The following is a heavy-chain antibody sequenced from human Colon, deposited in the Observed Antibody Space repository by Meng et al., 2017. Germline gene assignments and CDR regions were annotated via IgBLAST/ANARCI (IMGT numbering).Heavy chain of an antibody. CDR1: RVSVTSGQF. J-gene: IGHJ4*02. CDR2: FHYTGPI. CDR3: AASSGWYRIDS. D-gene: IGHD6-19*01. V-gene: IGHV4-4*02. Sequence: SRPAVGSPSVTLPRPCGVSRVSVTSGQFWTWVRQPPGKGLEWIGEFHYTGPINYKPSLMSRVTISVDASRNQFSLRLTSVTAADTAVYYCAASSGWYRIDSWGQGTLVTVSS.